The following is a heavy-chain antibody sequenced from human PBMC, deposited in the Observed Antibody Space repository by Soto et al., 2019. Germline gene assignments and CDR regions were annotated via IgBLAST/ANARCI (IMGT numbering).Heavy chain of an antibody. Sequence: GGSLRLSCAASGFTFSSYAMHWVRQAPGKGLEWVAVISYDGSNKYYADSVKGRFTISRDNSKNTLYLRMNSLRAEDTAVYYCAREGSSSAFDIWGQGTMVTVSS. CDR3: AREGSSSAFDI. J-gene: IGHJ3*02. D-gene: IGHD6-6*01. CDR2: ISYDGSNK. CDR1: GFTFSSYA. V-gene: IGHV3-30*04.